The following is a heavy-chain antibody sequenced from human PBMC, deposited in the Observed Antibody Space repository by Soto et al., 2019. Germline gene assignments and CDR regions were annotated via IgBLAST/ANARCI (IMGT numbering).Heavy chain of an antibody. CDR1: GGSISSGPYS. Sequence: PSETLSLTCTVSGGSISSGPYSWGWIRQPPGEGLEWIGTFHYSESTYYNPSLEGRVTISVDTSKNQFSLKVTSVTVADTAVYYCARLGGYCSSTSCYGYYGMDLWGQGTTVTVSS. CDR2: FHYSEST. V-gene: IGHV4-39*01. J-gene: IGHJ6*02. CDR3: ARLGGYCSSTSCYGYYGMDL. D-gene: IGHD2-2*01.